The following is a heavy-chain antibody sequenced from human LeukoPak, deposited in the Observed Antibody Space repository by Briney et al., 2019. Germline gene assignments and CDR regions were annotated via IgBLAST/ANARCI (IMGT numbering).Heavy chain of an antibody. V-gene: IGHV3-15*07. CDR1: GFTFTNAW. Sequence: GGSLRLSCAASGFTFTNAWMNWVRQAPGKGLEWVGRIKSKTDGGTTDYAAPVKGRFTISRDDSKNTLYPQMNSLKTEDTAVYYCTTTPTKYYDFWSAYNDYWGQGTLVTVSS. D-gene: IGHD3-3*01. J-gene: IGHJ4*02. CDR3: TTTPTKYYDFWSAYNDY. CDR2: IKSKTDGGTT.